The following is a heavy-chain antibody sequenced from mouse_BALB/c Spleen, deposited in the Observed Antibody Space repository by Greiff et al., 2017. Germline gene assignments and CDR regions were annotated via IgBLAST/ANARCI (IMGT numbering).Heavy chain of an antibody. Sequence: QVQLQQSGAELVKPGASVKLSCKASGYTFTSYYMYWVKQRPGQGLEWIGEINPSNGGTNFNEKFKSKATLTVDKSSSTAYMQLSSLTSEDSAVYYCTRSKLGRMDYWGQGTSVTVSS. J-gene: IGHJ4*01. D-gene: IGHD4-1*01. CDR2: INPSNGGT. CDR3: TRSKLGRMDY. V-gene: IGHV1S81*02. CDR1: GYTFTSYY.